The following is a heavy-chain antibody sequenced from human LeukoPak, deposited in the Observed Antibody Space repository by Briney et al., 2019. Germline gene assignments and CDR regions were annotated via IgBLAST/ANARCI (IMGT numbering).Heavy chain of an antibody. CDR3: ARGILTGYYSPAGWFDP. CDR1: GYSFTSYW. CDR2: IDPSDSYT. D-gene: IGHD3-9*01. J-gene: IGHJ5*02. Sequence: GESLKISCKGSGYSFTSYWISWVRQMPGKGLEWMGRIDPSDSYTNYSPSFQGHVTISADKSISTAYLQWSSLKASDTAMYYCARGILTGYYSPAGWFDPWGQGTLVTVSS. V-gene: IGHV5-10-1*01.